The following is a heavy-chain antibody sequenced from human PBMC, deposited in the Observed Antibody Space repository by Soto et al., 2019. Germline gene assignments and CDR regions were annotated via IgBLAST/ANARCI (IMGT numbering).Heavy chain of an antibody. CDR2: ISYDGNNK. V-gene: IGHV3-30-3*01. D-gene: IGHD6-19*01. CDR1: GFIFSNYT. J-gene: IGHJ4*02. CDR3: ARGPRLVVAGTVDY. Sequence: QVQLVESVGGVVQPGRSVRLSCAASGFIFSNYTMHWVRQAPGKGLEWVSLISYDGNNKYYADSVKGRFTISRDNSENTLYLHMNSPRVEDTAMYYCARGPRLVVAGTVDYWGQGTLVTVSS.